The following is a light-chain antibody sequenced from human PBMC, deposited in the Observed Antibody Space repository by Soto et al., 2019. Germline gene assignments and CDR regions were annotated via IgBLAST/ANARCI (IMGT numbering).Light chain of an antibody. Sequence: QSVLTQPRSVSGSPGQSVTISCTGTSSDVGDYNYVSWYQQHPGKAPKLMIYDVSKWPSGVPDRFSGSKSGNTASLTISGLQAEDEADYYCCSYAGRYSVYVFVTGTTLTVL. J-gene: IGLJ1*01. V-gene: IGLV2-11*01. CDR2: DVS. CDR1: SSDVGDYNY. CDR3: CSYAGRYSVYV.